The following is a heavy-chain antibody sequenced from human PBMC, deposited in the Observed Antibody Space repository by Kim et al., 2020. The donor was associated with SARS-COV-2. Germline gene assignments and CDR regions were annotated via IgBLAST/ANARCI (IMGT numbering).Heavy chain of an antibody. CDR1: GFTFSNFA. CDR3: ARDHLGGTGY. J-gene: IGHJ4*02. Sequence: GGSLRLSCAASGFTFSNFAMHWVRQAPGKGLEWLAFISYDGSNKYYADSVKGRFTMSRDNFKNTLYLQMSSLRAEDTAVYYCARDHLGGTGYWGQGTLVTVSS. CDR2: ISYDGSNK. V-gene: IGHV3-30-3*01. D-gene: IGHD1-26*01.